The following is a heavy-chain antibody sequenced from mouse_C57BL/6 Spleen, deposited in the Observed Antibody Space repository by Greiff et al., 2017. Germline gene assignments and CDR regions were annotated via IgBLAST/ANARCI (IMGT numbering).Heavy chain of an antibody. V-gene: IGHV1-76*01. CDR3: ARDYGSPYWYFDV. CDR2: IYPGSGNT. J-gene: IGHJ1*03. Sequence: QVQLQQSGAELVRPGASVKLSCKASGYTFTDYYINWVKQRPGQGLAWIARIYPGSGNTYYNEKFKGKATLTAEKSSSTAYMQLSSLTSEDSAVYFCARDYGSPYWYFDVWGTGTTVTVSS. CDR1: GYTFTDYY. D-gene: IGHD1-1*01.